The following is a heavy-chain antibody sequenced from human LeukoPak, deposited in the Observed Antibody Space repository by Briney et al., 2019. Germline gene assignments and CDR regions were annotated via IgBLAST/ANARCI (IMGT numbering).Heavy chain of an antibody. CDR3: ARRGTSSSWAHFDY. V-gene: IGHV3-7*05. D-gene: IGHD6-13*01. J-gene: IGHJ4*02. CDR1: GFTFSSYW. Sequence: SGGSLRLSCAASGFTFSSYWMSWVRQAPGKGLEWVANIKQDGSEKYYVDSVKGRFTISRDNAKNSLYLQMNSLRAEDTAVYYCARRGTSSSWAHFDYWGQGTLVTVSS. CDR2: IKQDGSEK.